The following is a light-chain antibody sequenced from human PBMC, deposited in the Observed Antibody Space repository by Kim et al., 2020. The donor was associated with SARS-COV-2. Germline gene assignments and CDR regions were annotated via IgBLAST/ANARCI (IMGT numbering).Light chain of an antibody. CDR3: QQYGSSPFS. CDR2: RAS. V-gene: IGKV3-20*01. J-gene: IGKJ2*03. CDR1: QSVSSNF. Sequence: EIVLTQSPGTLSLSPGERATLSCRASQSVSSNFLVWYQQKPGQAPRLLIYRASSRATGIPDRFSGSGSETDFTLTISRLEPEDFAVYYCQQYGSSPFSFGQGTKLDI.